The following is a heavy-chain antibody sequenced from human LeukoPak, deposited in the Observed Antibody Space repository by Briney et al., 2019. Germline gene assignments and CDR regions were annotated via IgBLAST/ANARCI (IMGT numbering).Heavy chain of an antibody. J-gene: IGHJ5*02. D-gene: IGHD2-2*01. CDR2: IIPILGIA. CDR1: GGTFSSYT. CDR3: ARASPTEGIVVVPAAINNWFDP. V-gene: IGHV1-69*02. Sequence: SAKVSCKASGGTFSSYTISWVRQAPGQGLEWMGRIIPILGIANYAQKFQGRVTITADKSTSTAYMELSSLRSEDTAVYYCARASPTEGIVVVPAAINNWFDPWGQGTLVTVSS.